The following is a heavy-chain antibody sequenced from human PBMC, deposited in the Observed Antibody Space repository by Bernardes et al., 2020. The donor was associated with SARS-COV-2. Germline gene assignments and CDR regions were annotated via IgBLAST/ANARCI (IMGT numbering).Heavy chain of an antibody. J-gene: IGHJ6*02. D-gene: IGHD2-15*01. CDR1: GFSLSTSGMC. Sequence: GPTLVKPTQTLTLTCTFSGFSLSTSGMCVSWIRQPPGKALEWLALIDWDDDKYYSTSLKTRLTISKDTSKNQVVLTMTNMDPVDTATYYCARGGGGRYYYYYGMDVWGQGTTVTVSS. CDR3: ARGGGGRYYYYYGMDV. V-gene: IGHV2-70*01. CDR2: IDWDDDK.